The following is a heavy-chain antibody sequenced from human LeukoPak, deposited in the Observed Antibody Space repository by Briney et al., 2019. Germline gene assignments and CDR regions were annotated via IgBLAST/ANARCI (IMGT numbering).Heavy chain of an antibody. V-gene: IGHV4-4*07. J-gene: IGHJ3*02. D-gene: IGHD6-19*01. Sequence: SEALSLTCTVSGGSISSYYWSWIRQPAGKGLEWIGRIYTSGSTNYNPSLKSRVTMSVDTSKNQFSLMLSSVTAADTAVYYCARQTAGNDAFDIWGQGTVVTVSS. CDR3: ARQTAGNDAFDI. CDR2: IYTSGST. CDR1: GGSISSYY.